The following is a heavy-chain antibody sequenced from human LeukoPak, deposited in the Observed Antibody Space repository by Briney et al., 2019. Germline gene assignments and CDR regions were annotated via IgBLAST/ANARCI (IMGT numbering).Heavy chain of an antibody. CDR2: ISGSGGST. J-gene: IGHJ4*02. V-gene: IGHV3-23*01. Sequence: GGSLRLSCAASGFTFSSYAMGWVRQAPGRGLEWVSAISGSGGSTYYADSVKGRFTISRDNSKNTLYLQMNSLRAEDTAVYYCAKGDILTGYSTSWGQGTLVTVSS. D-gene: IGHD3-9*01. CDR1: GFTFSSYA. CDR3: AKGDILTGYSTS.